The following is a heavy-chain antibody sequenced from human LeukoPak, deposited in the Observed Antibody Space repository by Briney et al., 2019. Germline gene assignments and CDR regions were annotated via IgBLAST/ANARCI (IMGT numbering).Heavy chain of an antibody. CDR1: GFTFSSYE. D-gene: IGHD2-15*01. J-gene: IGHJ6*02. CDR3: ARDDCSGGSCYSDYYYYYYGMDV. CDR2: ISSSGSTI. V-gene: IGHV3-48*03. Sequence: GGSLRLSCAASGFTFSSYEMNWVRQAPGKGLEWVSCISSSGSTIYYADSVKGRFTISRDNAKNSLYLQMNSLRAEDTAVYYRARDDCSGGSCYSDYYYYYYGMDVWGQGTTVTVSS.